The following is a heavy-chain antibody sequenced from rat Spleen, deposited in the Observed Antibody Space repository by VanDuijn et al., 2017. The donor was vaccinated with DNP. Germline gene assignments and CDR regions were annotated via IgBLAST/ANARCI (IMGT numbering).Heavy chain of an antibody. CDR2: ISASGGST. CDR1: GFTFSYYG. CDR3: TTDFERGY. V-gene: IGHV5-19*01. Sequence: EVQLVESGGGLVQPGRSLKLSCAASGFTFSYYGMAWVRQALKKGLEWVASISASGGSTSYRDSVKGRFTISRDNAKSILYLQMESLRSEDTATFYCTTDFERGYWGQGVMVTVSS. D-gene: IGHD1-11*01. J-gene: IGHJ2*01.